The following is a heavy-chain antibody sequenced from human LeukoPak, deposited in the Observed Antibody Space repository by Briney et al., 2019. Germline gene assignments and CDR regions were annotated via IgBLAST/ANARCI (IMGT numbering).Heavy chain of an antibody. CDR1: GYTFTSYG. CDR2: ISAYNGNT. CDR3: AREMATIMSVKINDAFDI. V-gene: IGHV1-18*01. D-gene: IGHD5-24*01. Sequence: GASVKVSCKASGYTFTSYGISWVRQAPGQGLEWMGWISAYNGNTNYAQKLQGRVTMTTDTSTSTAYMELRSLRSDDTAVYYCAREMATIMSVKINDAFDIWGQGTMVTVSS. J-gene: IGHJ3*02.